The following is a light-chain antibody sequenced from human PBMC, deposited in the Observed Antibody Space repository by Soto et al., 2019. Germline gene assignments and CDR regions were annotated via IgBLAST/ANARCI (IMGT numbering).Light chain of an antibody. CDR2: KAS. CDR3: QQVHSSPIT. Sequence: DIKMTQSPSTLSESVGDRVTLTCRASQTVSRWLAWYQQKPGKAPQLLIEKASTLESGVPSRFSGSGSGTDFTLTINSLQPEDDATFHCQQVHSSPITFGQGKRLE. J-gene: IGKJ5*01. CDR1: QTVSRW. V-gene: IGKV1-5*03.